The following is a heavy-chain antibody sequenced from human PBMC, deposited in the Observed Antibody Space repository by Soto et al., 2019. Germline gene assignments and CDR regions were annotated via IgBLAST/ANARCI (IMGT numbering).Heavy chain of an antibody. Sequence: QVQLQESGPGLVRPSGTVSLTCAVSGGSISNGDWWSWVRQPPGKGLEWIGESHHSGSTNYNPSLKSRVTMSVGPSKNLFSLTLNSVTAADTAFYYCARDQGSRACDWGPGPLVSVS. CDR1: GGSISNGDW. CDR2: SHHSGST. V-gene: IGHV4-4*02. CDR3: ARDQGSRACD. J-gene: IGHJ4*02. D-gene: IGHD6-13*01.